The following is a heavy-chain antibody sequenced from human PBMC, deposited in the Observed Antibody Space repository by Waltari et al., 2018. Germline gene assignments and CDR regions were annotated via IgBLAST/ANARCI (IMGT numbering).Heavy chain of an antibody. J-gene: IGHJ4*02. Sequence: QAQLVESGGGVVQPGMSLRLSCTGTGPRLRSYGMHWVRQAPGKGLEWVALIWFDGGQTYYADSVRGRFTISRDNSKNTLYLDMNSLKLNDTAIYYCAKDAFGNTYVDHWGQGTLVTVAS. CDR3: AKDAFGNTYVDH. V-gene: IGHV3-33*06. CDR1: GPRLRSYG. CDR2: IWFDGGQT. D-gene: IGHD3-10*01.